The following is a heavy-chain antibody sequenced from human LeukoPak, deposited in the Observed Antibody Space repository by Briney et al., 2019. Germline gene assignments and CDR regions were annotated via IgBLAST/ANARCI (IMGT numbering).Heavy chain of an antibody. V-gene: IGHV4-4*02. J-gene: IGHJ6*02. CDR3: ARDVPATARAGGVSYYYGMDV. Sequence: KPSETLSLTCAVSGGSISSRNWWSWVRQPPGKGLEWIGEIYQSGSTNYNPSLKSRVTISVDKSKNQFSLKLSSVTAADTAVYYCARDVPATARAGGVSYYYGMDVWGQGTTVTVSS. CDR2: IYQSGST. CDR1: GGSISSRNW. D-gene: IGHD2-2*01.